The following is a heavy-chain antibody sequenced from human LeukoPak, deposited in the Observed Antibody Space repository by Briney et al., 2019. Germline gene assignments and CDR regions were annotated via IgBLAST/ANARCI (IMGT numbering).Heavy chain of an antibody. CDR3: ETGSY. CDR2: ISSSSSYA. D-gene: IGHD1-1*01. J-gene: IGHJ4*02. Sequence: GWSLRLSCAASGFTFSNYNMNLARLATGKDQSRVSFISSSSSYAYYVDSVKGRFTISRDNAKNSLYLQMNSLRAEDTAVYYCETGSYWGQGTLVTVSS. CDR1: GFTFSNYN. V-gene: IGHV3-21*01.